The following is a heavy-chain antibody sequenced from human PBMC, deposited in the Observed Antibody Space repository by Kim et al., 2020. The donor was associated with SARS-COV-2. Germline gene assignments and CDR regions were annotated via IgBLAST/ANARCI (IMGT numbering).Heavy chain of an antibody. V-gene: IGHV4-59*08. CDR2: IYYNGFT. J-gene: IGHJ6*01. Sequence: AETLSLTCTVSGGYMTNFYWSWIRRPPGRGLEWIGYIYYNGFTNYDPSFKSRLTISVDTTKNQFSLSLTSVTAADTAVYYCSRLAFTGSAGRTPYYSMD. CDR3: SRLAFTGSAGRTPYYSMD. CDR1: GGYMTNFY. D-gene: IGHD6-13*01.